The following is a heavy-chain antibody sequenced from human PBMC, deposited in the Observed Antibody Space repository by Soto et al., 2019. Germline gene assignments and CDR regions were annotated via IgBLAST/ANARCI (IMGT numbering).Heavy chain of an antibody. Sequence: QVQLQESGPELVKPSQTISLTCVISGDSVSSNNAAWNWIRLSPSRGLEWLARTYYRSRWYNDYAVSVRSRITVNPDTSKNQFSLQLTSVTPEDTAVYYCAGTTSHHWLYMDVWGKGATVTVSS. V-gene: IGHV6-1*01. CDR2: TYYRSRWYN. CDR1: GDSVSSNNAA. J-gene: IGHJ6*03. D-gene: IGHD1-7*01. CDR3: AGTTSHHWLYMDV.